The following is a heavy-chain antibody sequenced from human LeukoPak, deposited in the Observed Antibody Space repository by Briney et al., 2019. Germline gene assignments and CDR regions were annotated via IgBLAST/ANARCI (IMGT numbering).Heavy chain of an antibody. J-gene: IGHJ4*02. D-gene: IGHD6-19*01. V-gene: IGHV3-23*01. CDR2: ISGSGGST. CDR1: GVTFRGDA. CDR3: AKSGQWLARFDY. Sequence: PGGSPRLSSAPSGVTFRGDAMSGGPEAPGKRLERVSAISGSGGSTYYADSVKGRFTISRDNSKNTLYLQMNSLRAEDTAVYYCAKSGQWLARFDYWGQGTLVTVSS.